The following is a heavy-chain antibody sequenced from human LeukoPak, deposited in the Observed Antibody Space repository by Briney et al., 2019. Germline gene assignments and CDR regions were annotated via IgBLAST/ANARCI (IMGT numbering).Heavy chain of an antibody. Sequence: SETLSLTCTVSDGSISTYYWSWIRQPAGKGLEWIGRIFSSGSTNYNPSLKSRVTMSVDTAKNQFSLKLSCVTAADTAVYYCARVGRAGLSDYGMDVWGQGTTVTVSS. CDR3: ARVGRAGLSDYGMDV. J-gene: IGHJ6*02. V-gene: IGHV4-4*07. D-gene: IGHD3-10*01. CDR1: DGSISTYY. CDR2: IFSSGST.